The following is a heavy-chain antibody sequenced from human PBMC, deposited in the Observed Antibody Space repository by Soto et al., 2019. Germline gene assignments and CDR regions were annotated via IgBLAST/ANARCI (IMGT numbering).Heavy chain of an antibody. CDR3: ARERNYYDSSGYYFDY. J-gene: IGHJ4*02. D-gene: IGHD3-22*01. Sequence: GSLRLSCAASGFTFSSYAMHWVRQAPGKGLEWVAVISYDGSNKYYADSVKGRFTISRDNSKNTLYLQMNSLRAEDTAVYYCARERNYYDSSGYYFDYWGQGTLVTVSS. V-gene: IGHV3-30-3*01. CDR1: GFTFSSYA. CDR2: ISYDGSNK.